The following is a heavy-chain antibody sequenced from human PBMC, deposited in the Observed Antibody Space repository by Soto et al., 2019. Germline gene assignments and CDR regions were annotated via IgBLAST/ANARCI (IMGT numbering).Heavy chain of an antibody. Sequence: GGSLRLSCAASGFTFSSYFMIWVRQAPGKGLEWVANIKQDGSEKYYVDSVKGRFTISRDNAKKSLYLQMNSLRAEDTAVYYCARDLGGYDLFDYWGQGTLVTVSS. J-gene: IGHJ4*02. CDR1: GFTFSSYF. V-gene: IGHV3-7*01. D-gene: IGHD5-12*01. CDR3: ARDLGGYDLFDY. CDR2: IKQDGSEK.